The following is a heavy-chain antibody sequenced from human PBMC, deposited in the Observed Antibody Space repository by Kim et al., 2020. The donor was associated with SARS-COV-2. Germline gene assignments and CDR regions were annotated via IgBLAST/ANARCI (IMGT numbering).Heavy chain of an antibody. J-gene: IGHJ4*02. CDR2: ISAYNGNT. CDR3: ARDRIVATTDWPPYYFDY. Sequence: ASVKVSCKASGYTFTSYGISWVRQAPGQGLEWMGWISAYNGNTNYAQKLQGRVTMTTDTPTSTAYMELRSLRSDDTAVYYCARDRIVATTDWPPYYFDYWGQGTLVTVSS. V-gene: IGHV1-18*01. D-gene: IGHD5-12*01. CDR1: GYTFTSYG.